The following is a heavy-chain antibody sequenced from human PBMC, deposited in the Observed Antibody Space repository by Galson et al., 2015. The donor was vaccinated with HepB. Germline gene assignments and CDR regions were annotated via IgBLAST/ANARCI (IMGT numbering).Heavy chain of an antibody. CDR3: AREVPSWYYDSSGYFDY. CDR1: GFTLSSFW. D-gene: IGHD3-22*01. Sequence: SLRLSCAASGFTLSSFWMTWVRQAPGQGLEWVAVISYDGSNKYYADSVKGRFTISRDNSKNTLYLQMNSLRAEDTAVYYCAREVPSWYYDSSGYFDYWGQGTLVTVSS. J-gene: IGHJ4*02. V-gene: IGHV3-30-3*01. CDR2: ISYDGSNK.